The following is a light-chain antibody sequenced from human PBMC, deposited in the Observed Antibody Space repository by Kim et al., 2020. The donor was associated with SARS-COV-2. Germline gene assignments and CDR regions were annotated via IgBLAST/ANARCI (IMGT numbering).Light chain of an antibody. V-gene: IGKV1-5*03. CDR1: QTISSR. CDR2: EAS. Sequence: SASVGDSVTMTCRASQTISSRMAWYQQQPGKVPTLLIYEASTLESGVPSRFSGSRSGTEFTLTISGLQPDDFATYYCQQYNDYSATFGQGTKLEI. J-gene: IGKJ2*01. CDR3: QQYNDYSAT.